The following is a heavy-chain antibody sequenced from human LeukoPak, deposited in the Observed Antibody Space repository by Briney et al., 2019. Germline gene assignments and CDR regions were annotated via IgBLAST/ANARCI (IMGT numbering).Heavy chain of an antibody. V-gene: IGHV3-9*01. J-gene: IGHJ4*02. CDR1: GFTFDDYA. CDR2: VSWNSGYI. CDR3: AREVTYYYDSSGSNPARY. Sequence: PGGSLRLSCAASGFTFDDYAMHWVRQAPGKGLEWVSGVSWNSGYIAYADSVKGRFTISRDNAKNSLYLQMNSLRAEDTALYYCAREVTYYYDSSGSNPARYWGQGTLVTVSS. D-gene: IGHD3-22*01.